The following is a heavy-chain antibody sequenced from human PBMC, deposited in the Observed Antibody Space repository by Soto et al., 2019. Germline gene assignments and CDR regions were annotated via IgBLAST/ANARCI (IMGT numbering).Heavy chain of an antibody. Sequence: QVRLVESGGGVVQPGRSLRLSCTASGFSFSSYAMYWFRQPPGTGLEWVAVISKDGMNKNYADSVKGRVTVSRDNANYSLDLQLNRLRGEDTAMYYCARDMYSSDYFVKWFEPWGQGTLVTVSS. CDR3: ARDMYSSDYFVKWFEP. CDR1: GFSFSSYA. CDR2: ISKDGMNK. J-gene: IGHJ5*02. V-gene: IGHV3-30*04. D-gene: IGHD6-19*01.